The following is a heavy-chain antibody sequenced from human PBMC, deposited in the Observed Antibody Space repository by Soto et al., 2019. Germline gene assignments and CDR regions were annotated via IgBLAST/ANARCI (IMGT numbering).Heavy chain of an antibody. D-gene: IGHD3-9*01. CDR3: AKDIYDILTGYSRGDGLDL. CDR1: GFKFDDYA. CDR2: ISWKSGSM. J-gene: IGHJ3*01. Sequence: ASGGDLVQPGRSLRLACTASGFKFDDYAMHWVRQAPGKGLEWVSGISWKSGSMNYADSVKGRFTISRDNAKNSPYLQMNSLRSEDTALYYCAKDIYDILTGYSRGDGLDLWGHGTMVTVSS. V-gene: IGHV3-9*01.